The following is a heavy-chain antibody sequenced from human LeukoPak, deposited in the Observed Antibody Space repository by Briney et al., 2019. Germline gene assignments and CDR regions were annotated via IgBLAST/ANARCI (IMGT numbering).Heavy chain of an antibody. V-gene: IGHV3-9*03. CDR2: ISWNRGSI. CDR1: GFTFDDYA. J-gene: IGHJ3*02. D-gene: IGHD2-15*01. Sequence: PGRSLRLSCAASGFTFDDYAMHWVRQAPGKGLEWVSGISWNRGSIGYADSVKGRFNISRGQAKNSLYLQMNSLRAEDMAWYYCAKEGGSGRSSVRADAFDIWGQGTMVTVSS. CDR3: AKEGGSGRSSVRADAFDI.